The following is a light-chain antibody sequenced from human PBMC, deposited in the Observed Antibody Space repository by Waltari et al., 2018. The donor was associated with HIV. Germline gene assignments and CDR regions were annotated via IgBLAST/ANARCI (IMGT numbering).Light chain of an antibody. CDR1: QSVSNNY. CDR3: HQYGSSISYS. V-gene: IGKV3D-20*01. Sequence: EIVLTQSPATLSLSPGERATLSCGASQSVSNNYLAWYQQKPGRPPRLLIYDGSSRAAGIPDRFGGSGSGTDFTLTISRLETEDYAVYYCHQYGSSISYSFGQGTKLEIK. J-gene: IGKJ2*03. CDR2: DGS.